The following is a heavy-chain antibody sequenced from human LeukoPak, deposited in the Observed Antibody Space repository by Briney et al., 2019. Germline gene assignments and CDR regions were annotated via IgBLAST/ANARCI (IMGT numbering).Heavy chain of an antibody. CDR2: IHYSGST. V-gene: IGHV4-59*08. Sequence: SETLSLTCTVSGGSISNYYWSWIRQPPGKGLEWIGYIHYSGSTNYNPSLKSRVTISVDTSKNQFSLKLSSVTAADTAVYYCARHLQRRRRYCSSTSCSMLYYFDYWGQGTLVTVSS. D-gene: IGHD2-2*01. CDR3: ARHLQRRRRYCSSTSCSMLYYFDY. J-gene: IGHJ4*02. CDR1: GGSISNYY.